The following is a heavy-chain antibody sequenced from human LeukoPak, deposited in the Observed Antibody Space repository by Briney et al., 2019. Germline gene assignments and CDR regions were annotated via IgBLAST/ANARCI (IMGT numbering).Heavy chain of an antibody. CDR2: IYFSGST. Sequence: SETLSLTCIVSDGSISSYYWTWIRQPPGKGLEWIGYIYFSGSTNYNPSLKSRVSISIDTSRNQLSLRLSSVTAADTAVYFCARGPYSYDSSGAFDIWGQGTMVTVSS. CDR3: ARGPYSYDSSGAFDI. D-gene: IGHD3-22*01. V-gene: IGHV4-59*01. CDR1: DGSISSYY. J-gene: IGHJ3*02.